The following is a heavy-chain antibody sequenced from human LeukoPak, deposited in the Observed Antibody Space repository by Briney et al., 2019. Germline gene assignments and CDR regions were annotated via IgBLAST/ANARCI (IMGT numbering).Heavy chain of an antibody. CDR1: GYSISTGYY. D-gene: IGHD6-13*01. J-gene: IGHJ6*03. Sequence: SETLSLTCTVSGYSISTGYYWGWIRQPPGKGLEWIGSIYHSGDTFYNPSLNSRVTISVDTSKNQFSLKLSSVTAADTAVYYCARDGSSWYNGYYYYYMDVWGKGTTVTISS. CDR3: ARDGSSWYNGYYYYYMDV. CDR2: IYHSGDT. V-gene: IGHV4-38-2*02.